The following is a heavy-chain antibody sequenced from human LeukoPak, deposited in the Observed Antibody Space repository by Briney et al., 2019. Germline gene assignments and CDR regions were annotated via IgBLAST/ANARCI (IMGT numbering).Heavy chain of an antibody. CDR3: ARRGSYCSGGSCYLWYYYMDV. D-gene: IGHD2-15*01. V-gene: IGHV4-59*01. CDR2: IYYSGST. Sequence: PSETLSLTCTVSGGSISSYYWSWIRRPPGKGLERIGYIYYSGSTNYNPSLKSRVTISVDTSKNQFSLKLSSVTAADTAVYYCARRGSYCSGGSCYLWYYYMDVWGKGTTVTVSS. J-gene: IGHJ6*03. CDR1: GGSISSYY.